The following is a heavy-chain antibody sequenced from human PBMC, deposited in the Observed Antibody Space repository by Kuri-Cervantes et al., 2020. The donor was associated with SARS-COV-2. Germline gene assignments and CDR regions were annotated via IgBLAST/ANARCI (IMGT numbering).Heavy chain of an antibody. CDR3: ARVPQYSSASY. J-gene: IGHJ4*02. Sequence: GESLKISCAASGFTFSRYAMHWVRQAPGKGLAWVAVISYDGSNKYYAVPVKGRFTISRYNSKNTLYLQMTSLRAEDTAVYYCARVPQYSSASYWGQGTLVTVSS. CDR1: GFTFSRYA. D-gene: IGHD6-6*01. CDR2: ISYDGSNK. V-gene: IGHV3-30-3*01.